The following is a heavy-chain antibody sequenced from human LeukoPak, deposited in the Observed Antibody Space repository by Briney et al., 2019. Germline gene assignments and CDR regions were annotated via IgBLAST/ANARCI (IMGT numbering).Heavy chain of an antibody. CDR2: ISYSGST. V-gene: IGHV4-59*11. D-gene: IGHD4-17*01. J-gene: IGHJ3*02. CDR3: ARDPTTVTKGFDI. Sequence: SETLSLTCTVSADSFSTHYWTWIRQPPGKGLERIGYISYSGSTNYNPSLKSRVTISVDTSKNQFSLKLSSVTAADTAVYYCARDPTTVTKGFDIWGQGTMVTVSS. CDR1: ADSFSTHY.